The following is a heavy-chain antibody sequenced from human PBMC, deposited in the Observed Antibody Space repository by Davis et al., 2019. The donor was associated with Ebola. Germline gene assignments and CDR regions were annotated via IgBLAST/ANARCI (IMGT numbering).Heavy chain of an antibody. J-gene: IGHJ6*02. D-gene: IGHD2-15*01. CDR3: ARLVGGNYYYGLDV. V-gene: IGHV4-59*12. CDR1: GGSISNYY. CDR2: ISNGGRT. Sequence: MPSETLSLTCTVSGGSISNYYWSWIRQPPGKGLEWIAFISNGGRTIYNPSLKSRVTISVDTSKNQFSLKLSSVTAADTAVYYCARLVGGNYYYGLDVWGQGTTVTVSS.